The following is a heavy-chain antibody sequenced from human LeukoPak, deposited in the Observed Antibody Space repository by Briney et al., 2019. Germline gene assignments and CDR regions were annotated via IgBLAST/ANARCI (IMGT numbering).Heavy chain of an antibody. D-gene: IGHD2-8*02. Sequence: GGSLRLSCAASGSTFSSYSMNWVRQAPGQGLEWVSSISSSSSYIYYADSVKGRFTISRDNSKNTLYLQMNSLRAEDTAVYYCARSGGVTFFDYWGQGTLVTVSS. J-gene: IGHJ4*02. CDR1: GSTFSSYS. V-gene: IGHV3-21*01. CDR3: ARSGGVTFFDY. CDR2: ISSSSSYI.